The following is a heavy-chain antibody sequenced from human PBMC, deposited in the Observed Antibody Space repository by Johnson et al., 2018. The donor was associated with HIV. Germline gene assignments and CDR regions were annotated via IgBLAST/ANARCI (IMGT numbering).Heavy chain of an antibody. CDR1: GFTFSSYG. J-gene: IGHJ3*02. CDR2: ISGSGNTV. D-gene: IGHD3-10*01. CDR3: ARAPEVRGIDAFDI. V-gene: IGHV3-48*04. Sequence: VQLVESGGGLVKPGGSLRLSCAASGFTFSSYGMHWVRQAPGKGLQWVSGISGSGNTVYYADSVKGRFTISRDNAKNSLYLQMNILTAEDTAVYYCARAPEVRGIDAFDIWGQGTMVTVS.